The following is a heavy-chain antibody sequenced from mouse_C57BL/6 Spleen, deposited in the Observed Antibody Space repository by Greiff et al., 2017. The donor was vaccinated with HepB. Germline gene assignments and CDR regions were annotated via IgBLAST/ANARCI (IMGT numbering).Heavy chain of an antibody. CDR3: AREAIWLRRCLSY. CDR1: GFTFSDYG. D-gene: IGHD2-2*01. J-gene: IGHJ4*01. Sequence: EVQGVESGGGLVKPGGSLKLSCAASGFTFSDYGMHWVRQAPEQGLEWVAYISSGSSTIYYADTVKGRFTISRDNAKNTLFLQMTSLRSEDTAMYYCAREAIWLRRCLSYWGQGTSVTVSS. V-gene: IGHV5-17*01. CDR2: ISSGSSTI.